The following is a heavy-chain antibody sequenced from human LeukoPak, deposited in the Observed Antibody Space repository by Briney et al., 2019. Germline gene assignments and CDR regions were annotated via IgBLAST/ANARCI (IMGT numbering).Heavy chain of an antibody. CDR1: GFSITTGYY. CDR2: IFRIGST. D-gene: IGHD6-19*01. Sequence: ASETLSLTCTVSGFSITTGYYWAWIRQPPGKGLEWIGTIFRIGSTYYNPSLKSRVTISVDTSKNQFSLKLSSVTAADTAVYYCASPPAPYTSGWYFGYWGQGTLVTVSS. V-gene: IGHV4-38-2*02. CDR3: ASPPAPYTSGWYFGY. J-gene: IGHJ4*02.